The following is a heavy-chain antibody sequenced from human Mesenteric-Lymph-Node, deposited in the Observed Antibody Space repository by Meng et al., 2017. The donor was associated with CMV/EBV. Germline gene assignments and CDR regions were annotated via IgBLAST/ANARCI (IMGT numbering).Heavy chain of an antibody. V-gene: IGHV3-7*01. Sequence: GGSLRLSCAASGFTFSSYWMSWVRQAPGKGLEWVANIKQDGSEKYYVDSVKGRFTISRDNAKNTLYLQMNSLRAEDTALYYCTRDPNQLVLEYFQHWGQGTPVTVSS. CDR3: TRDPNQLVLEYFQH. CDR2: IKQDGSEK. J-gene: IGHJ1*01. CDR1: GFTFSSYW. D-gene: IGHD1-14*01.